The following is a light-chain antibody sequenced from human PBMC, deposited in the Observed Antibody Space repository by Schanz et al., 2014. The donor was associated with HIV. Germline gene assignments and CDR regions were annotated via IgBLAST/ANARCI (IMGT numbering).Light chain of an antibody. CDR1: QGIRDD. V-gene: IGKV1-6*01. J-gene: IGKJ4*01. Sequence: AIQMTQSPSSLSASVGDRVTITCRASQGIRDDLGWYQQKPGKAPNLLIYATSSLRSGVPSRFSGSGSGTDFTLTISGLRPEDFATYYCQQPASYPLTFGGGTKVEIK. CDR2: ATS. CDR3: QQPASYPLT.